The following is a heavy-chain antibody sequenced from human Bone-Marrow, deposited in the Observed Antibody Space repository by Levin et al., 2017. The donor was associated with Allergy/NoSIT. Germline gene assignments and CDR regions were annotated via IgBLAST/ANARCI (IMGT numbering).Heavy chain of an antibody. Sequence: SVKVSCKASGGTFSSYAISWVRQAPGQGLEWMGGIIPIFGTANYAQKFQGRVTITADESTSTAYMELSSLRSEDTAVYYCASRYYYDSSGYSLPYYYYGMDVWGQGTTVTVSS. V-gene: IGHV1-69*13. CDR2: IIPIFGTA. D-gene: IGHD3-22*01. CDR3: ASRYYYDSSGYSLPYYYYGMDV. J-gene: IGHJ6*02. CDR1: GGTFSSYA.